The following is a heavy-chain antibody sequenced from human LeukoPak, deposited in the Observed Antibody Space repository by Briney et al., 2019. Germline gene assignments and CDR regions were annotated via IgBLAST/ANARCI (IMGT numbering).Heavy chain of an antibody. Sequence: PGGSLRLSCAASGFTFSSYWMSWVRQAPGKGLEWVANIKQDGSGKYYVDSVKGRFTISRDNAKNSLYLQMNSLRAEDTAVYYCARLKSYYDSSGYIVGIDYWGQGTPVTVSS. D-gene: IGHD3-22*01. J-gene: IGHJ4*02. CDR3: ARLKSYYDSSGYIVGIDY. CDR2: IKQDGSGK. V-gene: IGHV3-7*01. CDR1: GFTFSSYW.